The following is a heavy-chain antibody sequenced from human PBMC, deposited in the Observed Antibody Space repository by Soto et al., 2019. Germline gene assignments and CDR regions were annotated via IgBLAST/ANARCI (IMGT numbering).Heavy chain of an antibody. CDR1: GGTFSSCT. CDR3: ARGVYSSGPRDV. V-gene: IGHV1-69*02. D-gene: IGHD3-22*01. CDR2: IIPILGIA. Sequence: SVEVSCKASGGTFSSCTISWVRQAPGQGLEWMGRIIPILGIANYAQKFQGRVTITADKSTSTAYMELSSLRSEDTAVYYCARGVYSSGPRDVWGQGTTVTVSS. J-gene: IGHJ6*02.